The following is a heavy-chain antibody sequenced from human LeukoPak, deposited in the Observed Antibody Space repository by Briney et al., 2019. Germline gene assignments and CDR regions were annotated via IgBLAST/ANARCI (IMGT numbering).Heavy chain of an antibody. V-gene: IGHV3-9*01. D-gene: IGHD1-26*01. Sequence: PGRSLRLSCAASGFIFDDYAMHWVRQAPGKGLEWVSGISWNSGSIDYADPVKGRFTISRDNAKNSLYLQMNSLRPEDTALYYCVKDPQWELLNYYFDYWGQGTLVTVSS. CDR1: GFIFDDYA. CDR3: VKDPQWELLNYYFDY. J-gene: IGHJ4*02. CDR2: ISWNSGSI.